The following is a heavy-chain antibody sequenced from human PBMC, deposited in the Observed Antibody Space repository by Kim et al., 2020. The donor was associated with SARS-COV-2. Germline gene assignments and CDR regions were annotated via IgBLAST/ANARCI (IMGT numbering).Heavy chain of an antibody. Sequence: GGSLRLSCAASGFTFSSSAMYWVRQAPGKGLEWVAVISYDGSYKYYADSVKGRFTISRDNSKNTLYLQMNSLRAEDTAIYYCAKCREWVQLGPVDVWGQGTTVTVSS. J-gene: IGHJ6*02. D-gene: IGHD5-18*01. V-gene: IGHV3-30*18. CDR2: ISYDGSYK. CDR3: AKCREWVQLGPVDV. CDR1: GFTFSSSA.